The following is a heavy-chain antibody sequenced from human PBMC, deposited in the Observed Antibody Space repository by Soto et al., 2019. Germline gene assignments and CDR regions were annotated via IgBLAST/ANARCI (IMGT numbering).Heavy chain of an antibody. V-gene: IGHV3-30-3*01. Sequence: GGSLRLSCAASGFTFSSYAMHWVRQAPGKGLEWVAVISYDGSNKYYADSVKGRFTISRDNSKNTLYLQMNSLRAEDTAVYYCARDLGAPGYWGLGTLVTVSS. D-gene: IGHD1-26*01. J-gene: IGHJ4*02. CDR3: ARDLGAPGY. CDR1: GFTFSSYA. CDR2: ISYDGSNK.